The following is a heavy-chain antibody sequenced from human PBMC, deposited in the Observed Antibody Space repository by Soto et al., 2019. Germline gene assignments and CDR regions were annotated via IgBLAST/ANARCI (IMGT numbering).Heavy chain of an antibody. CDR1: GGTFSSYT. Sequence: SVKVSCKASGGTFSSYTISWVRQAPGQGLEWMGRIIPILGIANYAQKFQGRVTITADKSTSTAYMELSSLRSEDTAVYYCARDLQPSGPFDYWGQGTLVTVSS. CDR3: ARDLQPSGPFDY. V-gene: IGHV1-69*04. CDR2: IIPILGIA. D-gene: IGHD3-10*01. J-gene: IGHJ4*02.